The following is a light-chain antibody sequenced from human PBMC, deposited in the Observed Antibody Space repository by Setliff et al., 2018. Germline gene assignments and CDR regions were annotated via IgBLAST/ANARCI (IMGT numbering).Light chain of an antibody. CDR2: EVS. V-gene: IGLV2-8*01. CDR1: SSDVGGYNY. Sequence: QSALTQPPSASGSPGRSVTISCTGTSSDVGGYNYVSWYQQHPGKAPKLMIYEVSKRPSGVPDRFSGSKSGNTASLTVSGLQAEDEADYYCSSYTSSSTLYVFGTGTKVTVL. CDR3: SSYTSSSTLYV. J-gene: IGLJ1*01.